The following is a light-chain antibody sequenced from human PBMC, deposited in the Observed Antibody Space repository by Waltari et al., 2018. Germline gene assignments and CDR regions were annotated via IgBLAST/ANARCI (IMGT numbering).Light chain of an antibody. CDR2: EVN. CDR3: LAYDASNYFV. J-gene: IGLJ1*01. Sequence: WYQQKPAQSPMLVIYEVNKRPSGVPDRFSGSKSGNSATLTVCGTQSMDEADYYCLAYDASNYFVFGAGTKVTVL. V-gene: IGLV3-1*01.